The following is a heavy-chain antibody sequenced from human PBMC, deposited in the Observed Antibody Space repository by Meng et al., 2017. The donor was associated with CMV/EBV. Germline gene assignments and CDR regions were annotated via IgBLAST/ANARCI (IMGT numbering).Heavy chain of an antibody. Sequence: ASVKVSCKASGYTFTGYYMHWVRQATGQGLEWMGWINPNSGGTNYAQKFQGRVTMTRDTSISTAYMELSRLRSDDTAVYYCARESIVVVPYKPYGMDVWGQGTTVTVSS. CDR2: INPNSGGT. CDR1: GYTFTGYY. J-gene: IGHJ6*02. D-gene: IGHD2-2*01. CDR3: ARESIVVVPYKPYGMDV. V-gene: IGHV1-2*02.